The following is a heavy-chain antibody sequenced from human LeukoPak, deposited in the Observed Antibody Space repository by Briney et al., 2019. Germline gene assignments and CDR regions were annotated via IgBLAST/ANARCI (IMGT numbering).Heavy chain of an antibody. CDR1: GGSISSSSYY. CDR2: IYYSGST. CDR3: ARHDLWGGYDSSGYYTFDY. D-gene: IGHD3-22*01. Sequence: SETLSLTCTVSGGSISSSSYYWGWIRQPPGKGLEWIGSIYYSGSTYYNPSLKSRVTISVGTSKNQFSLKLSSVTAADTAVYYCARHDLWGGYDSSGYYTFDYWGQGTLVTVSS. J-gene: IGHJ4*02. V-gene: IGHV4-39*01.